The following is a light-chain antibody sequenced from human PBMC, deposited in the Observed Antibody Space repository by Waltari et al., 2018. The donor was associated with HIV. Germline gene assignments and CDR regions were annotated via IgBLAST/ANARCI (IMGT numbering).Light chain of an antibody. V-gene: IGLV1-51*01. CDR1: SSNIGNNY. J-gene: IGLJ3*02. Sequence: QSVLTQPPSVSAAPGQKVTISCSGSSSNIGNNYVSWYQQFPGTAPKLLIYDNNTRPSGIPDRFSGSKSGTAATLCIRVLQTGDEADYYCGTWDSSLSAGVFGGGTKLTVL. CDR3: GTWDSSLSAGV. CDR2: DNN.